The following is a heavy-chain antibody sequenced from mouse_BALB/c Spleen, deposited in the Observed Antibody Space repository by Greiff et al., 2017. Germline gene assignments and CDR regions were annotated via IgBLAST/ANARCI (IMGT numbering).Heavy chain of an antibody. D-gene: IGHD1-1*01. CDR3: ACPFIYYAMDY. CDR2: INPSTGYT. Sequence: QVHVKQSGAELAKPGASVKMSCKASGYTFTSYWMHWVKQRPGQGLEWIGYINPSTGYTEYNQKFKDKATLTADKSSSTAYMQLSSLTSEDSAVYYCACPFIYYAMDYWGQGTSVTVSS. J-gene: IGHJ4*01. V-gene: IGHV1-7*01. CDR1: GYTFTSYW.